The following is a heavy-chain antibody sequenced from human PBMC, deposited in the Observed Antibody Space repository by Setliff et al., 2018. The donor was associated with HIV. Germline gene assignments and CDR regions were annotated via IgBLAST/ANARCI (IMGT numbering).Heavy chain of an antibody. CDR3: ARLGMTTVGIGDVFDI. V-gene: IGHV4-4*02. J-gene: IGHJ3*02. CDR2: IYYSGST. CDR1: GGSISSSNW. D-gene: IGHD4-17*01. Sequence: SETLSLTCAVSGGSISSSNWWSWVRQPPGKGLEWIGSIYYSGSTYYNPSLKSRVTISVDTSKNQFSLKLSSVTAADTAVYYCARLGMTTVGIGDVFDIWGQGTMVTVSS.